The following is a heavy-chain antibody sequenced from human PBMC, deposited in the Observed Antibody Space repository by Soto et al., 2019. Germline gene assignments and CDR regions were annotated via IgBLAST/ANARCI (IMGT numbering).Heavy chain of an antibody. CDR3: ARVGLHLGELYKYCYGMDV. CDR2: IIPILAKV. J-gene: IGHJ6*02. D-gene: IGHD3-16*01. V-gene: IGHV1-69*11. CDR1: GGRFRSYA. Sequence: QVQLVQSGAEVEKAGSSVKVSCRASGGRFRSYAITWVRQAPGQGLEWMGGIIPILAKVDYAQKFQGRVRMTADESTTTVYMELRSLRSEDTAVYYCARVGLHLGELYKYCYGMDVWGQGTTVTVSS.